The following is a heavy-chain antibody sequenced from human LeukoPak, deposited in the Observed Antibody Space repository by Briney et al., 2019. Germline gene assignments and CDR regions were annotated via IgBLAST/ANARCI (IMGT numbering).Heavy chain of an antibody. CDR3: AKYPNHYYDSSGYYVS. CDR1: GFTFSSYA. V-gene: IGHV3-23*01. Sequence: GGSLRLSCAASGFTFSSYAMSWVRQAPGKGLEWVSDINGSGSSTNYAGSVKGRFTMSRDKSKNTLYLQMNSLRAEDTAVYYCAKYPNHYYDSSGYYVSWGQGTLVTVSS. CDR2: INGSGSST. J-gene: IGHJ5*02. D-gene: IGHD3-22*01.